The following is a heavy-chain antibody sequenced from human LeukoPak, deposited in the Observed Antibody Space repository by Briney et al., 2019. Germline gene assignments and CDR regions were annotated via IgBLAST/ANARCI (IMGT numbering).Heavy chain of an antibody. Sequence: PSETLSLTCTVSGGSISNYYWSWIRQPPGKGLEWIGFISYSGSTNYNPSLKSRVTISVDTSKSQFSLKLSSVTAADTAVYYCARHYYRSGSYSVDFDYWGQGTLVTVSS. CDR3: ARHYYRSGSYSVDFDY. D-gene: IGHD3-10*01. CDR1: GGSISNYY. J-gene: IGHJ4*02. V-gene: IGHV4-59*08. CDR2: ISYSGST.